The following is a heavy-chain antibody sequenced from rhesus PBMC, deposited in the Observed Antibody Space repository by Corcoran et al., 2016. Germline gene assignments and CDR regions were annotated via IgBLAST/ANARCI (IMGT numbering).Heavy chain of an antibody. Sequence: EVQLVQSGAEVKKPGSSVKISCKASGYTFTAYYLHWVRQSPGKGLEWMGGGDPEDGTTIHAQKCQDRVTINEDTYHNTAYMELSSLRSEDTAVYYCATFGIAAAWGQGVLVTVSS. CDR3: ATFGIAAA. D-gene: IGHD6-31*01. CDR2: GDPEDGTT. CDR1: GYTFTAYY. J-gene: IGHJ4*01. V-gene: IGHV1-111*02.